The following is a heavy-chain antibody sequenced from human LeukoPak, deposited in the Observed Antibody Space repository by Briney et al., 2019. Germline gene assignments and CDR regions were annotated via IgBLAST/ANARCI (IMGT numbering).Heavy chain of an antibody. CDR3: ARQKIYYGSGSSWYYFDY. D-gene: IGHD3-10*01. V-gene: IGHV4-39*01. Sequence: SETLSLTCTVSGGSISSSSYYWGWIRQPPGKGLEWIGSIYYSGSTYYNPSLKSRVTISLDTSKNQFSLKLSSVTAADTAVYYCARQKIYYGSGSSWYYFDYWGQGTLVTVSS. J-gene: IGHJ4*02. CDR2: IYYSGST. CDR1: GGSISSSSYY.